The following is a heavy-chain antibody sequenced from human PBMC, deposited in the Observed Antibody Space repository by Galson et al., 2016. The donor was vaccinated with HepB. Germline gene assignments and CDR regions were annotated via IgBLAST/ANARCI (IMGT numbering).Heavy chain of an antibody. Sequence: SLRLSCAASGLSFSGYWMAWVRQAPGKGLEWVANIAPDGSETNYVDSVKGRFTISRDNSKNSLYLQMNSLRAEDTAVYYCAKDREDHGDFAFDYWGQGTLVTVSS. V-gene: IGHV3-7*03. J-gene: IGHJ4*02. D-gene: IGHD4-17*01. CDR2: IAPDGSET. CDR1: GLSFSGYW. CDR3: AKDREDHGDFAFDY.